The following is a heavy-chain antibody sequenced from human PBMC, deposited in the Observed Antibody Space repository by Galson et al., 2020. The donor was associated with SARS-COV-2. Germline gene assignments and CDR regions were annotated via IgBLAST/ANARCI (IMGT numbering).Heavy chain of an antibody. CDR2: ISWNSGSI. CDR1: GFTFDDYA. D-gene: IGHD4-17*01. Sequence: GGSLRLSCAASGFTFDDYAMHWVRQAPGKGLEWVSGISWNSGSIGHADSVKGRFTISRDNAKNSLYLQMNSLRAEDTALYYCAIAVTTVTTLGYWGQGTLVTVSS. J-gene: IGHJ4*02. CDR3: AIAVTTVTTLGY. V-gene: IGHV3-9*01.